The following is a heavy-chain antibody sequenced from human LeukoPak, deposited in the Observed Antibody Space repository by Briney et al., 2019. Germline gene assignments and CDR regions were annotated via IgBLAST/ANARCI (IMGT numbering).Heavy chain of an antibody. D-gene: IGHD2-8*01. CDR2: IIPIFGTA. CDR1: GGTFSSYA. V-gene: IGHV1-69*13. CDR3: ARDLGVYCTNGVCYSEDAFDI. J-gene: IGHJ3*02. Sequence: SVKVSCKASGGTFSSYAISWVRQAPGQGLEWMGGIIPIFGTANYAQKFQGRVTITADESTSTAYMELSSLRSEDTAVYYCARDLGVYCTNGVCYSEDAFDIWGQGTMVTVSS.